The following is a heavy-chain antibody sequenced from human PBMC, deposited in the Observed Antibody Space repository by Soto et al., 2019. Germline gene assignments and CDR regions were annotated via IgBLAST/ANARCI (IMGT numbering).Heavy chain of an antibody. V-gene: IGHV1-69*13. Sequence: ASVKVSCKASGGTFSSYAISWVRQAPGQGLEWMGGIIPIFGTANYAQKFQGRVTITADESTGTAYMELSSLRSEDTAVYYCARGKEDGYGGYYSSTSPGFNPWGQGTLVTVSS. CDR2: IIPIFGTA. D-gene: IGHD3-3*01. CDR3: ARGKEDGYGGYYSSTSPGFNP. CDR1: GGTFSSYA. J-gene: IGHJ5*02.